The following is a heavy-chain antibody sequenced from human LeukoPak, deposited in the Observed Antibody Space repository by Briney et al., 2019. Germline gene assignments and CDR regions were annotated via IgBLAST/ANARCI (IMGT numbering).Heavy chain of an antibody. CDR1: GYTLTELS. V-gene: IGHV1-24*01. D-gene: IGHD2-2*01. CDR3: AGGRTDIVVVPATLRNYYFDY. J-gene: IGHJ4*02. Sequence: ASMKVSCKVSGYTLTELSMHWVRQAPGKGLEWMGGFDPEDGETNYAQKFQGRVTTTADKATSTAYMELSSLRSEDTAVYYCAGGRTDIVVVPATLRNYYFDYWGQGTLVTVSS. CDR2: FDPEDGET.